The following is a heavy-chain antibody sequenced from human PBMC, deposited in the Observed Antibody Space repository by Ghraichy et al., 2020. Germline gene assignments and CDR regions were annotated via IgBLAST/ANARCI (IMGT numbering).Heavy chain of an antibody. Sequence: GESLNISCAASGFTFSHFGMHWVRQVPGKGLEWVAVLSYDGSDRYYADSVKGRFTISRDNSNNMVCLQMDSLRAEDTAVYYCAKDDNYHDTYVYLRVMDVWGQGTTVTVSS. CDR2: LSYDGSDR. V-gene: IGHV3-30*18. D-gene: IGHD1-1*01. CDR1: GFTFSHFG. CDR3: AKDDNYHDTYVYLRVMDV. J-gene: IGHJ6*02.